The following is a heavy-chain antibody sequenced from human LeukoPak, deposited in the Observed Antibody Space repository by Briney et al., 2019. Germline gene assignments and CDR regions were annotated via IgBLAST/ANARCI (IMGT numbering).Heavy chain of an antibody. V-gene: IGHV3-53*01. Sequence: GGSLRLSCAASEFTVSSNYMSWVRQAPGKGLEWVSVIYSSGRTYYADSVKGRFTISRDNSKNTLYLQMNSLRAEDTAVYYCVEGGAARFDYWGQGTLVAVSS. CDR1: EFTVSSNY. J-gene: IGHJ4*02. CDR2: IYSSGRT. CDR3: VEGGAARFDY. D-gene: IGHD6-13*01.